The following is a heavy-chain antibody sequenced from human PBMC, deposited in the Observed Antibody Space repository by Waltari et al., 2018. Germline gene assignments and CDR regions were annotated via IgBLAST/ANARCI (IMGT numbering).Heavy chain of an antibody. Sequence: QVQLVQSGAEVKKPGASVKVSCKASGYTFTGYYMYWVRQAPGPGLEWMGRINPNTGATNYAQKFQGRVTMTRDTSISTAYMELSRLKSDDTAVYYCASPRGGIGVVGTVDAFDVWGQGTMVTVSS. CDR3: ASPRGGIGVVGTVDAFDV. CDR2: INPNTGAT. V-gene: IGHV1-2*06. J-gene: IGHJ3*01. CDR1: GYTFTGYY. D-gene: IGHD6-13*01.